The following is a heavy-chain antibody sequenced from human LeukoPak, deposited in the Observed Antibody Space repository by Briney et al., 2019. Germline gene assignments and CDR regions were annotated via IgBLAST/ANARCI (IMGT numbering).Heavy chain of an antibody. J-gene: IGHJ4*02. CDR3: ARELVAAAGRVFDY. Sequence: SETLSLTCTVSGGSISSYYWSWIRQPPGKGLEWIGYIYYSGSTNYNPSLKSRVTISVDTSKNQFSLKLSSVTAADTAVYYCARELVAAAGRVFDYWGQGTLVTVS. CDR1: GGSISSYY. V-gene: IGHV4-59*01. CDR2: IYYSGST. D-gene: IGHD6-13*01.